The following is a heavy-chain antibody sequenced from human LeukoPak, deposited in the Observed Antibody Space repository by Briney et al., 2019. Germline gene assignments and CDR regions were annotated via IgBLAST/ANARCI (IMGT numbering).Heavy chain of an antibody. D-gene: IGHD4-17*01. CDR2: IYYSGST. CDR1: GGSISSYY. J-gene: IGHJ3*02. V-gene: IGHV4-59*01. CDR3: AREYYNDYGDAFDI. Sequence: SETLSLTCTVSGGSISSYYWTWIRQPPGKGLEWIGCIYYSGSTNYNPSLKSRVTISVDTSKNQFSLRLSSVTAADTAVYYCAREYYNDYGDAFDIWGQGTMVTVSS.